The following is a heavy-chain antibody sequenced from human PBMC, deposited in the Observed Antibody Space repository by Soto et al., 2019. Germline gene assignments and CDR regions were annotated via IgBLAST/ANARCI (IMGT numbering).Heavy chain of an antibody. CDR1: GGSLGMYY. V-gene: IGHV4-59*01. J-gene: IGHJ6*02. Sequence: PSENLSLTCSVSGGSLGMYYLRWIRQPTRKGLEWIGYVFHTGRANYNASLKSRVSISLDTSNYQFSLKLSSVTAADTAVYYCARDGDGRMTTNPYYYNGMDVWGPGTTATVS. D-gene: IGHD4-4*01. CDR3: ARDGDGRMTTNPYYYNGMDV. CDR2: VFHTGRA.